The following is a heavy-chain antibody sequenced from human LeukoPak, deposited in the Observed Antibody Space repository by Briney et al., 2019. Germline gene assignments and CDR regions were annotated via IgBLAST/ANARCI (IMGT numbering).Heavy chain of an antibody. CDR3: ASREMATMDY. CDR2: INHSGST. D-gene: IGHD5-12*01. Sequence: PSETLSLTCAVYGGSFSGYYWSWIRQPPGKGLEWIGEINHSGSTNYNPSLKSRVTISVDTSKNRFSLKLSSVTAADTAVYYCASREMATMDYWGQGTLVTVSS. V-gene: IGHV4-34*01. CDR1: GGSFSGYY. J-gene: IGHJ4*02.